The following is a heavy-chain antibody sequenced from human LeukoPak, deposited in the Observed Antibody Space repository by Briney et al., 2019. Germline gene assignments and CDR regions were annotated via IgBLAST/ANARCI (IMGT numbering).Heavy chain of an antibody. V-gene: IGHV1-3*03. CDR3: ATRLTYSYGLNFDY. Sequence: ASVKVSCKASGYTFTSYTIHWVRQAPGQRLEWMGWINAGNGNTKYSQEFQDRVTITRDTSASTAYMELSSLRSEDTAVYYCATRLTYSYGLNFDYWGQGTLVTVSS. CDR2: INAGNGNT. D-gene: IGHD5-18*01. J-gene: IGHJ4*02. CDR1: GYTFTSYT.